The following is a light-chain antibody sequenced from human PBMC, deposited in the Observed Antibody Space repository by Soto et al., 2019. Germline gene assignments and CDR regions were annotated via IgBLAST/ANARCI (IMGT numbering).Light chain of an antibody. V-gene: IGKV1-9*01. J-gene: IGKJ1*01. Sequence: DIQLTQSPSFLSASVGDRVTITCRASQGISNYLAWYQQKPGKAPKLLIYATSTLQSGVPSRFSGSGSGTEFILTISSLQPEDFATYYCQHPWTFGQGTEVAIK. CDR3: QHPWT. CDR2: ATS. CDR1: QGISNY.